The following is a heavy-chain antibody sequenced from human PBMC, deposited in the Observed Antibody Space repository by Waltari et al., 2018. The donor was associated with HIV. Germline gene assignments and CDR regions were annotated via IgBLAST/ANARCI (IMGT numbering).Heavy chain of an antibody. Sequence: GQSLGSGVGSVPPRGCPLRSWFGPWYDVSFLAMSRVRQATGKGLEWVPAFSVNEGRTHRAASGEGRFTISRDNAKNTLYRRMDNVRAEDTGVYDCAKGGSNYPFFWLDPWGQGTLVTVSS. J-gene: IGHJ5*02. V-gene: IGHV3-23*01. D-gene: IGHD1-26*01. CDR2: FSVNEGRT. CDR1: YDVSFLA. CDR3: AKGGSNYPFFWLDP.